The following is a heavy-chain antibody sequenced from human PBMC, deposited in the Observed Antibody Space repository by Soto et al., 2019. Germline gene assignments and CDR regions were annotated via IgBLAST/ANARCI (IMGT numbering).Heavy chain of an antibody. CDR3: ARDRGYSGYDLI. D-gene: IGHD5-12*01. CDR1: GYTFTGYY. J-gene: IGHJ4*02. V-gene: IGHV4-59*01. Sequence: SCKASGYTFTGYYMHWIRQPPGKGLEWIGYINDSGRTNYNTSLRTRVNMLVDKSKNQFSLRLNSVTATDTAVYYCARDRGYSGYDLIWGQGTLVTVPQ. CDR2: INDSGRT.